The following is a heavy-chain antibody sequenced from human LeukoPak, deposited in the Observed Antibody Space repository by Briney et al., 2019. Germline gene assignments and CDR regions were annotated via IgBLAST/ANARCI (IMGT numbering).Heavy chain of an antibody. CDR3: AKQFVDI. J-gene: IGHJ5*02. CDR2: ISGSGDDT. CDR1: GFTFTNYA. V-gene: IGHV3-23*01. Sequence: GGSLRLSCAASGFTFTNYAMNWVRQAPGKGLEWVSSISGSGDDTSYADSVKGRFTISRDNSRDTLYLQMNSLRAEDTAVYYCAKQFVDIWGQGTLVTVSS. D-gene: IGHD5-24*01.